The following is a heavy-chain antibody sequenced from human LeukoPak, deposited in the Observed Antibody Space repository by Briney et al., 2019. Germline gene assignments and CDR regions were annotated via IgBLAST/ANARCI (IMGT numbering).Heavy chain of an antibody. CDR2: ISSSSIYI. CDR3: VREGTYGPNDAFDI. V-gene: IGHV3-21*04. Sequence: GGSLRLSCAASGFTFSNYSMNWVRQAPGKGLEWVSSISSSSIYIYYADSLKGRFTISRDNAKNSLSPQMNSLRAEDTAMYYCVREGTYGPNDAFDIWGHGTMVIVSS. D-gene: IGHD4-17*01. CDR1: GFTFSNYS. J-gene: IGHJ3*02.